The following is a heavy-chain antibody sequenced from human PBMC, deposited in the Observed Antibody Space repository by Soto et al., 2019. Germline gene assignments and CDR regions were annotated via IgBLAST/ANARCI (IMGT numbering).Heavy chain of an antibody. CDR1: GGSISSGGYY. V-gene: IGHV4-31*03. CDR3: ARVPESSGSWAFDY. D-gene: IGHD3-22*01. CDR2: IYYSGST. J-gene: IGHJ4*02. Sequence: PSETLSLTCTVSGGSISSGGYYWSWIRQHPGKGLEWIGYIYYSGSTYYNPSLKSRVTISVDTSKNQFSLKLSSVTAAETAVYYCARVPESSGSWAFDYWGQGTRVTV.